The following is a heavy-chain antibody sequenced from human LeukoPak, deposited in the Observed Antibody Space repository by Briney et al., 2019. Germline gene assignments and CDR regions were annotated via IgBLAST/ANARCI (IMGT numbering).Heavy chain of an antibody. D-gene: IGHD1-26*01. Sequence: GESLKISCKGSGYSSTSYWIAWVRQMPGKGLELMGIIYPDDSGTRYSPSFQGQVTMSADKSISTAYLQWSSLKASDTAMYYCARQGVGASRHYWGQGTLVTVSS. J-gene: IGHJ4*02. CDR1: GYSSTSYW. CDR3: ARQGVGASRHY. CDR2: IYPDDSGT. V-gene: IGHV5-51*01.